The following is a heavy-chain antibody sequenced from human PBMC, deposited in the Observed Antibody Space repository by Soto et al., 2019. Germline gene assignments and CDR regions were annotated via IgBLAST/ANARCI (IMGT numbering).Heavy chain of an antibody. Sequence: PGGSLRLSCAASGFTVSSNYMSWVRQAPGKGLEWVSVIYSGGSTYYADSVKGRFTISRDNSKNTLYLQMNSLRAEDTAVYYCAKDHLCCGYGGGYYGIDVWGQGTTVTGSS. CDR2: IYSGGST. CDR3: AKDHLCCGYGGGYYGIDV. D-gene: IGHD3-3*02. V-gene: IGHV3-53*01. CDR1: GFTVSSNY. J-gene: IGHJ6*02.